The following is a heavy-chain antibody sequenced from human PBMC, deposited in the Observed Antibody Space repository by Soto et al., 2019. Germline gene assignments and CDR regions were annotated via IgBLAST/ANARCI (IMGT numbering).Heavy chain of an antibody. CDR2: ISDDGSNE. J-gene: IGHJ6*02. Sequence: PGGSLRLSCAASGFTFSNYVMHWVRQAPGKGLEWVAFISDDGSNEYYADSMKGRFTMSRDNSKRTLYLQMSSLRVEDTAVYYCTKRRNVLRFLEWSSGMEAWGQGTKITVSS. CDR1: GFTFSNYV. D-gene: IGHD3-3*01. CDR3: TKRRNVLRFLEWSSGMEA. V-gene: IGHV3-30*18.